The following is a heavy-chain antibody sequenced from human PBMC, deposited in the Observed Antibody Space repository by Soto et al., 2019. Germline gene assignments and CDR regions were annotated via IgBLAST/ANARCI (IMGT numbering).Heavy chain of an antibody. CDR3: ARGEWLRNYWYFDL. Sequence: QVQLVQSGAEVKKPGSSVKVSCNASGGTFSSYAISWVRQAPGQGLEWMGGIIPIFGTANYAQKFQGRVTITADESTSTAYMELSSLRSEDTAVYYCARGEWLRNYWYFDLWGRGTLVTVSS. D-gene: IGHD3-3*01. CDR2: IIPIFGTA. J-gene: IGHJ2*01. CDR1: GGTFSSYA. V-gene: IGHV1-69*01.